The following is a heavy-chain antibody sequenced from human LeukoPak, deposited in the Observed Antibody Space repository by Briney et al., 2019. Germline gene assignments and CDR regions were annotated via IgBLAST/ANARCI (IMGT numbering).Heavy chain of an antibody. D-gene: IGHD4-17*01. CDR3: ARRAVTLRGAFDI. CDR2: IYPGDSDT. Sequence: GESLKISCKGSGYSFTTNWIGWVRQMPGKGLEWVAIIYPGDSDTRYSPCFQGQVTISVDKSITTAYLQWSSLKASDTAMYYCARRAVTLRGAFDIWGQGTMVTVSS. J-gene: IGHJ3*02. V-gene: IGHV5-51*01. CDR1: GYSFTTNW.